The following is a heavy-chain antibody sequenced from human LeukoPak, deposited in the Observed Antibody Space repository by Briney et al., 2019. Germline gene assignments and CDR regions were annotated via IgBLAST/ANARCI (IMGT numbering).Heavy chain of an antibody. V-gene: IGHV3-30*03. CDR1: GFTFSSYG. CDR2: ISYDGSNK. D-gene: IGHD3-10*01. CDR3: ARDRLLGYYGSGSLDY. Sequence: PGGSLRLSCAASGFTFSSYGMSWVRQAPGKGLEWVAVISYDGSNKYYADSVKGRFTISRDNSKNTLYLQMNSLRAEDTAVYYCARDRLLGYYGSGSLDYWGQGTLVPVSS. J-gene: IGHJ4*02.